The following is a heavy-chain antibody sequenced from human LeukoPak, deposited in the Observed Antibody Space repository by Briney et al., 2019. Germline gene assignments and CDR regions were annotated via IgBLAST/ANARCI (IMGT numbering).Heavy chain of an antibody. CDR1: GGSIRSSSYY. V-gene: IGHV4-39*07. D-gene: IGHD3-10*01. CDR2: INHSGST. J-gene: IGHJ4*02. Sequence: SETLSLTCTVFGGSIRSSSYYWGWIRQPAGKGLEWIGEINHSGSTDYNPSLKSRVTISVDTSRNQFSLKLSSVTAADTAVYYCARALLWFGPKTSVLFDYWGQGTLVTVSS. CDR3: ARALLWFGPKTSVLFDY.